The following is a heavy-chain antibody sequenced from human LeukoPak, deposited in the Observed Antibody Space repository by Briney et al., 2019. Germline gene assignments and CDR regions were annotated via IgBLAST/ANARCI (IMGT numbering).Heavy chain of an antibody. V-gene: IGHV4-39*01. CDR1: GGSISGSSYY. J-gene: IGHJ4*02. CDR3: ARHDGYDPFDY. CDR2: IYYSGST. Sequence: PSETLSLTCTVSGGSISGSSYYWGWIRQPPGKGLEWIGSIYYSGSTYYNPSLKSRVTISVDTSKNQFSLKLSSVTAADTAVYYCARHDGYDPFDYWGQGTLVTVSS. D-gene: IGHD5-12*01.